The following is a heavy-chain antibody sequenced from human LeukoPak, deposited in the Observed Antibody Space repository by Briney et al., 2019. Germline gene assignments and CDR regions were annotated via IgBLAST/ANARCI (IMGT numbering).Heavy chain of an antibody. D-gene: IGHD2-15*01. CDR3: MRGVAAHRRFDY. CDR2: IYHSGAT. Sequence: KPAETLSLTCAVSGYSINSGHYWGWIRQPPGKGQEWIGSIYHSGATFYNSSLKSRVTISVDTSKNQFSLKVTPVTAADTAVYYCMRGVAAHRRFDYWGQGTLVTVSS. J-gene: IGHJ4*02. V-gene: IGHV4-38-2*01. CDR1: GYSINSGHY.